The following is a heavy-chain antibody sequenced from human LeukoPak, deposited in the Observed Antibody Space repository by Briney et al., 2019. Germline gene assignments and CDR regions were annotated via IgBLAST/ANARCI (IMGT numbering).Heavy chain of an antibody. CDR2: GDHTGGT. Sequence: SETLSLTCAVYGGSFTGYYWSWIRQPPGKGLEWIGEGDHTGGTKYNPSLKSRVTISADSSKNQFSLKWYSVTAADTGLYYCAKSGQRGFSFGPWGQGTLVIVAP. J-gene: IGHJ5*02. CDR3: AKSGQRGFSFGP. V-gene: IGHV4-34*01. CDR1: GGSFTGYY. D-gene: IGHD1-26*01.